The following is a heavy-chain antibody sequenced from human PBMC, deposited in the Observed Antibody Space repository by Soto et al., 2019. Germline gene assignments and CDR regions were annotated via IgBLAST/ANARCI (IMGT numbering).Heavy chain of an antibody. CDR2: IWYDGSNK. V-gene: IGHV3-33*03. CDR3: ARRTEAGPGPHYFDY. D-gene: IGHD6-19*01. Sequence: GGSLRLSCAASGFTFSSYGMHWVRQAPGKGLEWVAVIWYDGSNKYYADSVKGRFTISRDNSKNTLYLQMNSLRAEDTAVYYFARRTEAGPGPHYFDYWGQGTLVTVSS. CDR1: GFTFSSYG. J-gene: IGHJ4*02.